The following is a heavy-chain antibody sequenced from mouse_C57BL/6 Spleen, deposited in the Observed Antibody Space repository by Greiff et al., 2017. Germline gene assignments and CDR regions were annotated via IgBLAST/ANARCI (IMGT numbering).Heavy chain of an antibody. Sequence: VQLQQSGAELVRPGASVKLSCKASGYTFTDYYIYWVKQRPGQGLEWIARIYPGSGNTYYNEKFKGKATLTAEKSSSTAYMQLSSLTSEASAVYFCARDYGLYFDYWGQGTTLTVSS. CDR1: GYTFTDYY. CDR2: IYPGSGNT. V-gene: IGHV1-76*01. CDR3: ARDYGLYFDY. J-gene: IGHJ2*01. D-gene: IGHD1-2*01.